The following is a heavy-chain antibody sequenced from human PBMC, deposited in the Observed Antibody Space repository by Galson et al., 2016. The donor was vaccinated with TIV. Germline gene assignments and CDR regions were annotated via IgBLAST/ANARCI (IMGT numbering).Heavy chain of an antibody. Sequence: SLRLSCAASGFTFSDYWMLWVRHAPGKGLEWVANINQDGTQRYHLDSVRGRFTISRDNARNSLYLQMNSLRPDDTALYYCTRGSPFGAYWGQGTLVTVSS. CDR3: TRGSPFGAY. V-gene: IGHV3-7*03. CDR2: INQDGTQR. J-gene: IGHJ4*02. CDR1: GFTFSDYW. D-gene: IGHD1-26*01.